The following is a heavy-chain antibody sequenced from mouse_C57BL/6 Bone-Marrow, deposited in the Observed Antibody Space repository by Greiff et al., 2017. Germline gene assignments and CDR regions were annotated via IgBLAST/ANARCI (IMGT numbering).Heavy chain of an antibody. D-gene: IGHD1-2*01. CDR1: GYTFTSYG. CDR2: IYPRSGNI. Sequence: QVHVKQSGAELARPGASVKLSCKASGYTFTSYGISWVKQRTGQGLEWIGEIYPRSGNIYYNEKFKGKATLTADKSSSTAYMELRSLTSEDSAVYFCARDGPGGAYWGQGTLVTVSA. J-gene: IGHJ3*01. V-gene: IGHV1-81*01. CDR3: ARDGPGGAY.